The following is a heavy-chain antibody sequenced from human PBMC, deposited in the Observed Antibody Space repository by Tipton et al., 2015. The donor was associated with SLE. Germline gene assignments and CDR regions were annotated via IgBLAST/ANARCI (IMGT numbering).Heavy chain of an antibody. CDR1: GGSISSYY. Sequence: TLSLTCTVSGGSISSYYWSWIRQPPGKGLEWIGYIYYSGSTNYNPSLKSRVTISVDTSKNQFSLKLSSVTAADTPVYYCARGGGYCRSATCPAAFEIWGQGTMVTVSS. J-gene: IGHJ3*02. D-gene: IGHD2-2*01. V-gene: IGHV4-59*01. CDR3: ARGGGYCRSATCPAAFEI. CDR2: IYYSGST.